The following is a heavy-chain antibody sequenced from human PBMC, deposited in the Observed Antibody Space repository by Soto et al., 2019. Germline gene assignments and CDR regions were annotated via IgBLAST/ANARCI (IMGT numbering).Heavy chain of an antibody. CDR3: ARDGMAQGCCDY. CDR1: GGSISSYY. J-gene: IGHJ4*02. Sequence: SETLSLTCTVSGGSISSYYWSWILQPPGKGLEWIGYIYYSGSTNYNPSLKSRVTISVDTSKNQFSLKLSSVTAADTAVYYCARDGMAQGCCDYWGQGTLVTAPQ. V-gene: IGHV4-59*01. CDR2: IYYSGST. D-gene: IGHD1-1*01.